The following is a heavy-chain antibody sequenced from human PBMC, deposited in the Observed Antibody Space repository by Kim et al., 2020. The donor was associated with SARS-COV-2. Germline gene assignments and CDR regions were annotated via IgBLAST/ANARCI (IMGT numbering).Heavy chain of an antibody. CDR2: ISPKSGAT. CDR1: EYTFTGYY. V-gene: IGHV1-2*02. J-gene: IGHJ3*02. D-gene: IGHD2-2*01. Sequence: ASVKVSCQTSEYTFTGYYMHWVRQAPGQGLEWVGWISPKSGATNFAQKFQGRVTLTRDTSISTAYMELSRLRSDDTAVYFCARNIGCSASCDRAFDIWGQGTMVTVSS. CDR3: ARNIGCSASCDRAFDI.